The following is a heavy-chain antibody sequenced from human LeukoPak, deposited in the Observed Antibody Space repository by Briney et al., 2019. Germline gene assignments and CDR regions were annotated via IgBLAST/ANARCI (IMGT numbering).Heavy chain of an antibody. V-gene: IGHV4-4*07. J-gene: IGHJ6*03. CDR1: GGAIISYY. CDR3: ARLKFYDSTGYSPGYYMDV. D-gene: IGHD3-22*01. CDR2: IYPTGNT. Sequence: KSSETLSLTCSVSGGAIISYYWSWIRQPAGKGPEWIGRIYPTGNTDYNPSLKTRVTMSTDLSKKQFSLRLRSVTAADTAVYYCARLKFYDSTGYSPGYYMDVWGKGTAVTVSS.